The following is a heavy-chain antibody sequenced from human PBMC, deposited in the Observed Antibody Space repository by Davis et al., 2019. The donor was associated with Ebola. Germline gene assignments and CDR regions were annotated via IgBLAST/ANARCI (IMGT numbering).Heavy chain of an antibody. J-gene: IGHJ4*02. Sequence: PSETLSLTCTVSGGSISSYYWSWIRQPPGKGLEWIGYIYYSGSTNYNPSLKSRVTISVDTSKNQFSLKLSSVTAADTAVYYCARCSRRGSSSSGFDYWGQGTLVTVSS. V-gene: IGHV4-59*08. CDR1: GGSISSYY. D-gene: IGHD6-6*01. CDR2: IYYSGST. CDR3: ARCSRRGSSSSGFDY.